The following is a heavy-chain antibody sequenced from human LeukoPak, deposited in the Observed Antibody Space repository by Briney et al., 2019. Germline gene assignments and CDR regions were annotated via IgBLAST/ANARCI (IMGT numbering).Heavy chain of an antibody. CDR2: IYYSGST. J-gene: IGHJ4*02. Sequence: PSGTLSLTCAVSGGSISSSNWWSWIRQPPGKGLEWIGSIYYSGSTYYNPSLKSRVTISVDTSKNQFSLKLSSVTAADTAVYYCARLIVVVIRIVGFDYWGQGTLVTVSS. CDR3: ARLIVVVIRIVGFDY. CDR1: GGSISSSNW. V-gene: IGHV4-4*02. D-gene: IGHD3-22*01.